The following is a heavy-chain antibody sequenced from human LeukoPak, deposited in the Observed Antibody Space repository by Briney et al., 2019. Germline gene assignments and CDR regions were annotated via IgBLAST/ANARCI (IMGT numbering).Heavy chain of an antibody. Sequence: GASVKVSCKASGYTFTGYYMHWVRQAPGQGLEWMGWINPNSGGTNYAQKFQGRVTMTRDTSISTAYMELSRLRSDDTAVYYCARERSRYYYDSSGYSDAFDIWGQGTMVTVSS. J-gene: IGHJ3*02. V-gene: IGHV1-2*02. CDR2: INPNSGGT. D-gene: IGHD3-22*01. CDR1: GYTFTGYY. CDR3: ARERSRYYYDSSGYSDAFDI.